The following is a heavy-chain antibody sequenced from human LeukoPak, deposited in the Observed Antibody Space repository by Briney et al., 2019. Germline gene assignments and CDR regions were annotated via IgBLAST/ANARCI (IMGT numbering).Heavy chain of an antibody. Sequence: PGGTLRLSCEASGFILNNYWMQWVRQVPGKGLMWVSRVTPDGKSTTYADSVRGGSTISRDSPKTTPHLQMNRRTAQARAVYYLPGFGSWNYPVPWGQGTLVTVSS. V-gene: IGHV3-74*01. CDR1: GFILNNYW. CDR2: VTPDGKST. D-gene: IGHD3-10*01. CDR3: PGFGSWNYPVP. J-gene: IGHJ5*02.